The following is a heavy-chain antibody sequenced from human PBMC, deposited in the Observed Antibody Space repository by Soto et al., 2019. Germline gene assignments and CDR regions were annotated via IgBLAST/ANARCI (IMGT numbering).Heavy chain of an antibody. J-gene: IGHJ5*02. Sequence: EVQLLESGGGLVQPGGSLRLSCAASGFTFSSYAMSWVRQAPGKGLEWVSAISGSGGSTYYADSVKGRSTISRDNSKNKLYLQKNSQRAEDTAVYYCAKDSTTRTQPNWFDPWGQGTLVTVSS. V-gene: IGHV3-23*01. CDR2: ISGSGGST. CDR1: GFTFSSYA. CDR3: AKDSTTRTQPNWFDP.